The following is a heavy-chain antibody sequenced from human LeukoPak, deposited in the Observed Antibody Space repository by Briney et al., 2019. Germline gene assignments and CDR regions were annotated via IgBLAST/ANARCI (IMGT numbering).Heavy chain of an antibody. V-gene: IGHV3-23*01. CDR3: ARGIYGDYDH. Sequence: GGSLRLSCAASGFTFSNYAMSWVRQATGKGLEWVSAISSSGGGTYYADSVKGRFTISRDNSKDTLSLQMNSLRAEDTAVYYCARGIYGDYDHWGQGTLVTVST. J-gene: IGHJ1*01. CDR2: ISSSGGGT. CDR1: GFTFSNYA. D-gene: IGHD4-17*01.